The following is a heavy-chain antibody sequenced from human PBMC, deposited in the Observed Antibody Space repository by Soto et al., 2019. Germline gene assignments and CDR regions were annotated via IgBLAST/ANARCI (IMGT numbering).Heavy chain of an antibody. Sequence: VQLVESGGGVVQPGRSLRLSCEVSGFTFSSHVMSWVRQAPGKGLEFVSSITSSGDKTYYSASVKGRFTISRDNSKNTLYLQMNSLRVEDTAIYYCAKRLSPSLWFAWDYWGQGTLVTVSS. D-gene: IGHD3-10*01. CDR1: GFTFSSHV. V-gene: IGHV3-23*04. CDR3: AKRLSPSLWFAWDY. J-gene: IGHJ4*02. CDR2: ITSSGDKT.